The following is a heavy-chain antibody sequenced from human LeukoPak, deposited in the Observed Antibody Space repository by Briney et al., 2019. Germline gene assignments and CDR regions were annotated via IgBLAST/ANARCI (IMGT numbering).Heavy chain of an antibody. J-gene: IGHJ5*02. V-gene: IGHV4-34*01. D-gene: IGHD3-3*01. Sequence: SETLSLTCAVYGGSFSGYYWSWSRQPPGKGLEWIGEIYHSGSTNYNPSLKSRVTISVDTSKNQFSLKMSSVTAADTAVYYWARKLNVLRFLEWATAWFDPWGQGTLVTVSS. CDR2: IYHSGST. CDR1: GGSFSGYY. CDR3: ARKLNVLRFLEWATAWFDP.